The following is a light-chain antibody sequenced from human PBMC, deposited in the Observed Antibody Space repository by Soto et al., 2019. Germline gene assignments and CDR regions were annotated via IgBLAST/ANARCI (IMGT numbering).Light chain of an antibody. V-gene: IGKV1-5*01. CDR2: DAS. J-gene: IGKJ1*01. Sequence: DIQMTQSPSTLSASVGDRVTITCRASQIISSWLAWYQQKPGKAPKLLIYDASSLESGVPSRFSGSGSGTEFTLTISSLQPDDFATYYCQQYNSYQGTFGQGTKVEIK. CDR3: QQYNSYQGT. CDR1: QIISSW.